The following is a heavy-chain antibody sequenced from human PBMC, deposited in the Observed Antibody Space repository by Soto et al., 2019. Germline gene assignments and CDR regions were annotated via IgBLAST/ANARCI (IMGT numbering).Heavy chain of an antibody. CDR3: VGVGRRWLPGESK. CDR2: IYYYGSA. D-gene: IGHD3-16*01. V-gene: IGHV4-59*01. CDR1: GGSISSYY. Sequence: QVQLQESGPGLVKPSETLSLSCTVSGGSISSYYWSWIRQPPGKGLEWIGYIYYYGSANYNPSLKSRVTISVDTSKNQFSLKLTSVTTADTAVYYCVGVGRRWLPGESKWGQGTLVIVSS. J-gene: IGHJ4*02.